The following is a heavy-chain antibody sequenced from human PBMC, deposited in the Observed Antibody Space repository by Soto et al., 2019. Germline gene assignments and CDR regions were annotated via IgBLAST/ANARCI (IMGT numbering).Heavy chain of an antibody. V-gene: IGHV4-61*01. CDR2: IYYSGST. D-gene: IGHD3-3*01. CDR3: ARVSITIFGVVNWFDP. J-gene: IGHJ5*02. Sequence: SETLSLTCTVSGGSVSSGSYYWSWIRQPPGKGLEWIGYIYYSGSTNYNPSLKSRVTISVDTSKNQFSLKLSPVTAADTAVYYCARVSITIFGVVNWFDPWGQGTLVTVS. CDR1: GGSVSSGSYY.